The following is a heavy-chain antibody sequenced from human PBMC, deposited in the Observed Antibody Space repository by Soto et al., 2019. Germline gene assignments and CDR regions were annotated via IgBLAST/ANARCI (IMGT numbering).Heavy chain of an antibody. CDR3: ARDTAAIGQFDP. Sequence: SETLSLTCTVSGGTISSDGYYWSWIRQHPGKGLEWIGYIYYSGITYYNPSLKRRATISVDTSKNQFSLKLSSGTAADTALYYCARDTAAIGQFDPWGQGTLVTVSS. CDR2: IYYSGIT. J-gene: IGHJ5*02. D-gene: IGHD5-18*01. V-gene: IGHV4-31*03. CDR1: GGTISSDGYY.